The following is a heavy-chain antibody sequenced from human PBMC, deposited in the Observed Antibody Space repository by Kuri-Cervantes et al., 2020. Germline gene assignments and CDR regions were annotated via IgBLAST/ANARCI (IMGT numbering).Heavy chain of an antibody. J-gene: IGHJ4*02. V-gene: IGHV3-11*01. CDR2: ISSSGSTI. CDR3: ARSAPQDYYGSGSYYLFDY. D-gene: IGHD3-10*01. Sequence: GESLKISCAASGFTFSDYYMSWIRQAPGKGLEWVSYISSSGSTIYYADSVKGRFTISRDNAKNSLYLQMNGLRAEDTALYYCARSAPQDYYGSGSYYLFDYWGQGTLVTVSS. CDR1: GFTFSDYY.